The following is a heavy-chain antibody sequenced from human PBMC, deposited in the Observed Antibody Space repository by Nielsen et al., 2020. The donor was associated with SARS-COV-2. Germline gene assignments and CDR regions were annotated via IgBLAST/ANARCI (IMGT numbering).Heavy chain of an antibody. D-gene: IGHD6-19*01. V-gene: IGHV4-39*01. CDR3: ARLDPGGAGTLYYYYYYGMDV. Sequence: PGKGLEWVGSIYYSGSTYYNPSLKSRVTISVDTSKNQFSLKLSSVTAADTAVYYCARLDPGGAGTLYYYYYYGMDVWGQGTTVTVSS. CDR2: IYYSGST. J-gene: IGHJ6*02.